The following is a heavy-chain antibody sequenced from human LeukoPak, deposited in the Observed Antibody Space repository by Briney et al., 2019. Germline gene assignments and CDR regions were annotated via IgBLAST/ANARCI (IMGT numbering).Heavy chain of an antibody. J-gene: IGHJ4*02. D-gene: IGHD4-23*01. CDR3: ARHLSAYGGYPGFDY. CDR2: SYDSGST. CDR1: GGSISSYY. V-gene: IGHV4-59*08. Sequence: SETLSLTCTVSGGSISSYYWSWIRQPPGKGLEWIGYSYDSGSTNYNPSLKSRVTISLDTSKNQFSLKLSSVTAVDTAVYYCARHLSAYGGYPGFDYWGQGTLVTVSS.